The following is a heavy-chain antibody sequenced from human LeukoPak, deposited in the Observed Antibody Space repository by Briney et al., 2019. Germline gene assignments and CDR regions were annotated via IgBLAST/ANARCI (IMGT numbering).Heavy chain of an antibody. CDR1: GFTFSSYV. CDR3: ARDEAVMTTVLSDAFDI. J-gene: IGHJ3*02. CDR2: INSDGSST. D-gene: IGHD4-17*01. V-gene: IGHV3-74*03. Sequence: GGSLRLSCVASGFTFSSYVMYWVRQAPGKGLVWVSRINSDGSSTTYADSVKGRFTISRDNAKNTLHLQMNSLRAEDTAVYYCARDEAVMTTVLSDAFDIWGQGTMVTVSS.